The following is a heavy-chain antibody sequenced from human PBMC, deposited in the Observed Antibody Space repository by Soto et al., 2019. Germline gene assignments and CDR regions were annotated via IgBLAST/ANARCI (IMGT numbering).Heavy chain of an antibody. V-gene: IGHV1-69*06. Sequence: QVQLVQSGAEVKKPRSSLKVSCKASGGTFCSYAISWVRQAPGQGVEWMGGIVPICGTANYAQKFQGRVTITADKSTTTAFMELSSLRSDDTAVYYCAIRREADPLWAFDIWGQGTMVTVSS. D-gene: IGHD2-21*01. CDR3: AIRREADPLWAFDI. J-gene: IGHJ3*02. CDR1: GGTFCSYA. CDR2: IVPICGTA.